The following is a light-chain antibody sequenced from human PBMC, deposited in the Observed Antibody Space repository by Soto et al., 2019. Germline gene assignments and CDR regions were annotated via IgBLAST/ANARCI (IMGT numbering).Light chain of an antibody. J-gene: IGKJ1*01. CDR2: GAS. CDR1: QYIGDF. Sequence: DIQMTQSPSTLSASVGARVPITCRASQYIGDFLNWYQQTPGKAPKLLIFGASNLHIGVPSRFSGSGSGTEFTLTINNLQREDFATYYCQESFFTLGTFGRGTKVDI. V-gene: IGKV1-39*01. CDR3: QESFFTLGT.